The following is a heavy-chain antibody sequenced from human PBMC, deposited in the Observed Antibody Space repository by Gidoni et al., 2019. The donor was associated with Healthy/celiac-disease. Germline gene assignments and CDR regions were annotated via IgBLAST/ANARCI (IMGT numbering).Heavy chain of an antibody. V-gene: IGHV1-69*01. Sequence: QVQLVQSGAEVQKPGSSVKVSCKASGGTFSSYAISWVRQAPGQGLEWMGGIIPIFGTANYAQKFQGRVTITADESTSTAYMELSSLRSEDTAVYYCAIPREKSGYHRGAFDIWGQGTMVTVSS. CDR3: AIPREKSGYHRGAFDI. CDR1: GGTFSSYA. CDR2: IIPIFGTA. D-gene: IGHD3-3*01. J-gene: IGHJ3*02.